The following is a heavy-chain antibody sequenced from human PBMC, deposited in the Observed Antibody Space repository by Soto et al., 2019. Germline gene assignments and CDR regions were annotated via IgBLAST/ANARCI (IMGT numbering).Heavy chain of an antibody. J-gene: IGHJ3*02. CDR3: VRDAYNRDAFDI. CDR1: GFNFITYS. D-gene: IGHD1-20*01. CDR2: ISASSSSI. Sequence: DVQLVESGGGLVKPGGSLRLSGASSGFNFITYSMNWVRQAPGKGLEWVSSISASSSSIHYAESVKGRFTVSRDNAKNSLYLQMNSLRAEDTALYYCVRDAYNRDAFDIWGQGTIVTVSS. V-gene: IGHV3-21*01.